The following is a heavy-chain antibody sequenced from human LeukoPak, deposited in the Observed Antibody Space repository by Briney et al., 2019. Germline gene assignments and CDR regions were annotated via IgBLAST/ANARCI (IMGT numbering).Heavy chain of an antibody. D-gene: IGHD4-17*01. V-gene: IGHV3-21*06. J-gene: IGHJ4*02. CDR1: GFTFSGYA. Sequence: PGGSLRLSCAASGFTFSGYAMNWVRQAPGKGLEWVSSISRTSGYIYYADSVKGRFTISRDNAKNSLYLQMNSLRAEDTAGYYFPRVERKNYVDYPGDHWGQGTLVTVSS. CDR3: PRVERKNYVDYPGDH. CDR2: ISRTSGYI.